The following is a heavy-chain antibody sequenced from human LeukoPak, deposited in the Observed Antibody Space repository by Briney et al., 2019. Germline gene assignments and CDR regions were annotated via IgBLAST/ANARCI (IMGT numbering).Heavy chain of an antibody. CDR1: GGSISGYY. Sequence: SETLSLTCTVSGGSISGYYWNWIRQTPGKGLEWIAYIHYSGSTYYNPSLKSQVTISMDTSKSQFSLKLTSVTAADTAVYYCARFSGSTWGFDLWGQGTLVTVSS. CDR3: ARFSGSTWGFDL. CDR2: IHYSGST. J-gene: IGHJ4*02. D-gene: IGHD6-13*01. V-gene: IGHV4-59*08.